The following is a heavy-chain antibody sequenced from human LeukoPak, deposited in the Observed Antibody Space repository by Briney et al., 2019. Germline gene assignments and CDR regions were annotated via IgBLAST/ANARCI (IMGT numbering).Heavy chain of an antibody. CDR2: ISSGGSTI. CDR3: AELGITMIGGV. Sequence: GGSLRLSCAASGSTFSNACMNWVRQAPGKGLEWVSYISSGGSTIYYADSVKGRFTISRDNAKNSLYLQMNSLRAEDTAVYYCAELGITMIGGVWGKGTTVTISS. CDR1: GSTFSNAC. J-gene: IGHJ6*04. V-gene: IGHV3-48*04. D-gene: IGHD3-10*02.